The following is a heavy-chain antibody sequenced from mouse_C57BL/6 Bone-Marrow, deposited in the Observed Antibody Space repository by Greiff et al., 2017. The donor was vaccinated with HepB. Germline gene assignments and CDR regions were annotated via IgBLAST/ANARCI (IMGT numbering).Heavy chain of an antibody. CDR3: ASRDDYDVDWFAY. D-gene: IGHD2-4*01. CDR1: GYTFTSYT. J-gene: IGHJ3*01. Sequence: QVQLQQSGAELARPGASVKMSCKASGYTFTSYTMHWVKQRPGQGLEWIGYINPSSGYTKYNQKFKDKATLTADKSSSPAYMQLSSLTSEDSAVYYCASRDDYDVDWFAYGGQGTLVTVSA. V-gene: IGHV1-4*01. CDR2: INPSSGYT.